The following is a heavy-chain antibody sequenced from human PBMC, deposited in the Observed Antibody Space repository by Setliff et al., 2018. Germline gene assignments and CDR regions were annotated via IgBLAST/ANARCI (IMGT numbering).Heavy chain of an antibody. J-gene: IGHJ3*02. Sequence: SETLSLTCTVSGGSISSGGYYWSWIRQSPGKGLEWIGYIYYSGSTYYNPSLKSRVTISVDTSKNQFSLKLSSVTAADTAVYYCAGEAPGYAFDIWGQGTMGTVSS. CDR2: IYYSGST. D-gene: IGHD1-1*01. V-gene: IGHV4-30-4*08. CDR1: GGSISSGGYY. CDR3: AGEAPGYAFDI.